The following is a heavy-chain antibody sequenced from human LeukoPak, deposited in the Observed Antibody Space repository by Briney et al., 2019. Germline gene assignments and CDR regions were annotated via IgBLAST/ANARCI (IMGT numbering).Heavy chain of an antibody. V-gene: IGHV4-61*01. J-gene: IGHJ5*02. CDR2: IYYSGST. CDR1: GGSVSGGSYY. Sequence: SETLSLTCTVSGGSVSGGSYYWSWIRQPPGKGLEWIGYIYYSGSTNYNPSLKSRVTISVDTSKNQFSLKLSSVTAADTAVYYCARDLVFGNGHWFDPWGQGTLVTVSS. D-gene: IGHD3-3*01. CDR3: ARDLVFGNGHWFDP.